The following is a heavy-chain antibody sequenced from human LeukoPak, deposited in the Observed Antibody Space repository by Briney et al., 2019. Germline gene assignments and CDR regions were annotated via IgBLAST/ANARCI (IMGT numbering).Heavy chain of an antibody. CDR2: LYPGDSDT. Sequence: GESLKISCRGSGYSFTSYWIGWVRQMPGKGLEWMGTLYPGDSDTRYSPSFQGQVTISADKSINTAYLQWSSLKASDTATYYCARERNYGDYWGQGTLVTVSS. D-gene: IGHD1-7*01. CDR3: ARERNYGDY. J-gene: IGHJ4*02. CDR1: GYSFTSYW. V-gene: IGHV5-51*01.